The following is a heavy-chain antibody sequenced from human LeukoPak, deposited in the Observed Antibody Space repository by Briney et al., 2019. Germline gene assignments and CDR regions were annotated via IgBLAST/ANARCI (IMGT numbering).Heavy chain of an antibody. CDR3: ARNDAFDI. J-gene: IGHJ3*02. CDR2: ISNSGLTI. V-gene: IGHV3-48*03. CDR1: RFTFSSYE. Sequence: AGGSLRLSCAASRFTFSSYEMNWVRQAPGKGLEWVSYISNSGLTIYYADSVKGRFTISRDNAKNSLYLQMNSLRADDTAVYYCARNDAFDIWGQGTMVTVSS.